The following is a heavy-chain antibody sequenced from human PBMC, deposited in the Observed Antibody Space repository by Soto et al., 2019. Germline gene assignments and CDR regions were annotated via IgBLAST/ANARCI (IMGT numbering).Heavy chain of an antibody. CDR2: ITASGANT. CDR1: GFTFSSYA. Sequence: EVQLLESGGGLVQPGGSLRLSCAASGFTFSSYAMSWVRQAPGKGLEWVSSITASGANTYYADSVNGRFTISRDNSKNTLYLKMESLRDEDTAVYYCAKDTTFYYDNKDHPDARDVWGQGTTVTVSS. J-gene: IGHJ6*02. CDR3: AKDTTFYYDNKDHPDARDV. V-gene: IGHV3-23*01. D-gene: IGHD3-16*01.